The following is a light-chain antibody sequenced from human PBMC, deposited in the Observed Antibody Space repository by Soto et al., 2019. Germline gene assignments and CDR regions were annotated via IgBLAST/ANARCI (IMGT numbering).Light chain of an antibody. Sequence: DIVMTQSPDSLAVSLGERATINCKSSQSVLYSSNNKNYLGWYQQKPGQTPKLLIYWASTRESGVPDRFSGSGSGTDFTLTISSLQAEDVAVYYCQQYYSTPWTVGQGTKVEIK. CDR2: WAS. CDR1: QSVLYSSNNKNY. CDR3: QQYYSTPWT. V-gene: IGKV4-1*01. J-gene: IGKJ1*01.